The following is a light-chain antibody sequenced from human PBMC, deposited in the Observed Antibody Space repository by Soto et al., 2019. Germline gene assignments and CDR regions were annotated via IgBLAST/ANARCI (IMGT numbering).Light chain of an antibody. CDR1: SSDIGAYNY. J-gene: IGLJ3*02. CDR2: EVT. CDR3: SSFTTTNTWV. Sequence: QSALTQPASVSGSPGQSITISCAGTSSDIGAYNYVSWYQQHPGKAPKLIIYEVTNRPSGVSNRFSGSKSGNTASLTISGLQADDETDYYCSSFTTTNTWVFGGGTKLTVL. V-gene: IGLV2-14*01.